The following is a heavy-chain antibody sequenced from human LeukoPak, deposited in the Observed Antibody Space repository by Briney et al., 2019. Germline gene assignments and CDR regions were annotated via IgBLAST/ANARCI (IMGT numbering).Heavy chain of an antibody. V-gene: IGHV3-21*01. J-gene: IGHJ4*02. D-gene: IGHD3-10*01. CDR2: ISSSSSYI. CDR1: GFTFSSYS. Sequence: TGGSLRLSCAASGFTFSSYSMNWVRQAPGKGLEWVSSISSSSSYIYYADSVKGRFTISRDNAKNSLYLQMNSLRAEDTAVYHCARDLTTMVRGEYHRRDFGYWGQGTLVTVSS. CDR3: ARDLTTMVRGEYHRRDFGY.